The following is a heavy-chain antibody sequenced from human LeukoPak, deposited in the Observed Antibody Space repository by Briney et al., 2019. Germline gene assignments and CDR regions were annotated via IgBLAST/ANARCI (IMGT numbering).Heavy chain of an antibody. CDR2: INPSGGGT. D-gene: IGHD6-13*01. V-gene: IGHV1-46*01. CDR3: ARGLGIAEYNFDY. Sequence: ASVKVSCKASGYTSTRYFIHWVRQAPGQGLEWVGIINPSGGGTNYAQKFQGRVTMTRDTSTSTFYMELSSLKSEDTAVYYCARGLGIAEYNFDYWGQGTLVTVSS. J-gene: IGHJ4*02. CDR1: GYTSTRYF.